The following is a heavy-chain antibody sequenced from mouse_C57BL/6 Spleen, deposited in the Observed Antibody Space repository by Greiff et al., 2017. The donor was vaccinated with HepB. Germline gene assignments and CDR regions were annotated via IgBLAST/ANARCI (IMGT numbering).Heavy chain of an antibody. CDR3: ARGDYDAMDY. CDR2: ISYDGSN. D-gene: IGHD2-4*01. CDR1: GYSITSGYY. J-gene: IGHJ4*01. V-gene: IGHV3-6*01. Sequence: DVKLQESGPGLVKPSQSLSLTCSVTGYSITSGYYWNWIRQFPGNKLEWMGYISYDGSNNYNPSLKNRISITRDTSKNQFFLKLNSVTTEDTATYYCARGDYDAMDYWGQGTSVNVSS.